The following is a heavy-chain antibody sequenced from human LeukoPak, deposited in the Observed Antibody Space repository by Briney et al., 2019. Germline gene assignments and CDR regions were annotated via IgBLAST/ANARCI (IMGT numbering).Heavy chain of an antibody. D-gene: IGHD1-1*01. V-gene: IGHV3-48*04. CDR1: GFTFSSYS. CDR3: ARDLEMDY. Sequence: AGGSLRLSCAASGFTFSSYSMNWVRQAPGKGLEWVSYISSSSSTIYYADSVKGRFTISRDNAKNSLYLQMNSLRAEDTAVYYCARDLEMDYWGQGTLVTVSS. CDR2: ISSSSSTI. J-gene: IGHJ4*02.